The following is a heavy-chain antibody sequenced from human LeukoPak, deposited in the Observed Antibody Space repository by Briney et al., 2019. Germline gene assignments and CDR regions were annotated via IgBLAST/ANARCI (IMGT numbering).Heavy chain of an antibody. Sequence: SVKVSCKASGGTFSSYAIRWVRQAPGQGLEWMGLIISIFGIANYAHKFQGRVTITADKSTSTSYMELRSLRSQDTAVYYCARDGEMGTTWDYYFDYWGQGTLVTVSS. D-gene: IGHD5-24*01. J-gene: IGHJ4*02. CDR1: GGTFSSYA. CDR3: ARDGEMGTTWDYYFDY. CDR2: IISIFGIA. V-gene: IGHV1-69*10.